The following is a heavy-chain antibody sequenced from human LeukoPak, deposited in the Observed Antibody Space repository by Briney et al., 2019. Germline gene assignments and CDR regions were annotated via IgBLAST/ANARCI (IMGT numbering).Heavy chain of an antibody. J-gene: IGHJ6*03. Sequence: ASVKVSCKASGGTFSSYAISWVRQAPGQGLEWMGGIIPIFGTANYAQKFQGRVTITADESTSTAYMERSSLRSEDTAVYYCAVPPPRTYYYYYMDVWGKGTTVTISS. V-gene: IGHV1-69*13. CDR2: IIPIFGTA. CDR1: GGTFSSYA. CDR3: AVPPPRTYYYYYMDV. D-gene: IGHD1/OR15-1a*01.